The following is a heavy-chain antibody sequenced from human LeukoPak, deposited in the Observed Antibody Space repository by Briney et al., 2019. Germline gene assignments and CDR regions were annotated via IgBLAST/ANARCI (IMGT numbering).Heavy chain of an antibody. CDR3: AKSFPYYYGSGSLFDL. D-gene: IGHD3-10*01. J-gene: IGHJ2*01. CDR2: ISYDGSNK. Sequence: PGGSLRLSCAASGFTFSSYGMHWVRQAPGKGLEWVAVISYDGSNKHYADSVKGRFTISRDNSKNTLYLQMNSLRAEDTAVYYCAKSFPYYYGSGSLFDLWGRGNLVTVSS. V-gene: IGHV3-30*18. CDR1: GFTFSSYG.